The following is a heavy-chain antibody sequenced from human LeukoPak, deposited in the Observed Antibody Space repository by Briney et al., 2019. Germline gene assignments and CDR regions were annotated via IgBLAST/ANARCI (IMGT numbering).Heavy chain of an antibody. CDR2: ISAYNGNT. V-gene: IGHV1-18*01. CDR3: ARWWERFTTYWFDP. Sequence: RASVKVSCKASGYTFTIYGISWVRQAPGQGLEWMGWISAYNGNTNYAQKLQGRVTMTTDTSTSTAYMELRSLRSDDTAVYYCARWWERFTTYWFDPWGQGTLVTVSS. CDR1: GYTFTIYG. D-gene: IGHD1-26*01. J-gene: IGHJ5*02.